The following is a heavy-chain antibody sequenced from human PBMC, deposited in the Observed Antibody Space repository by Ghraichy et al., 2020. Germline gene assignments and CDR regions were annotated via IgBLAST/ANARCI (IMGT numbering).Heavy chain of an antibody. CDR3: ASGGDYDHAFDI. CDR2: IKQDGSEK. Sequence: GGSLRLPCAASGFTFSSYWMSWVRQAPGKGLEWVANIKQDGSEKYYVDSVKGRFTISRDNAKNSLYLQMNSLRAEDTAVYYCASGGDYDHAFDIWGQGTMVTVSS. V-gene: IGHV3-7*01. D-gene: IGHD4-17*01. J-gene: IGHJ3*02. CDR1: GFTFSSYW.